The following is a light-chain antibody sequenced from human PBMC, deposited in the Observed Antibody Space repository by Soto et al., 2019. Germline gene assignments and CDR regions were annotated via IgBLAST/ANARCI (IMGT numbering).Light chain of an antibody. CDR2: GAS. CDR1: QSVSSNY. J-gene: IGKJ1*01. Sequence: EIVLTQSAATLSLSPGERATLSCRASQSVSSNYLAWYQQKPGQAPRLLIYGASNRATGIPDRFSGSGSGTDFTLTISRLEPEDFAVYYCQQYGSSGTFGQGTKVAIK. V-gene: IGKV3-20*01. CDR3: QQYGSSGT.